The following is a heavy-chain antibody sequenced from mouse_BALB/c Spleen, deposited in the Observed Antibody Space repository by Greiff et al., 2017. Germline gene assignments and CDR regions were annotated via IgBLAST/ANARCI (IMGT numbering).Heavy chain of an antibody. J-gene: IGHJ3*01. D-gene: IGHD2-4*01. CDR1: GFTFNTYA. CDR3: VRRDYDGFAY. Sequence: EVQVVESGGGLVQPKGSLKLSCAASGFTFNTYAMNWVRQAPGKGLEWVARIRSKSNNYATYYADSVKDRFTISRDDSQSMLYLQMNNLKTEDTAMYYCVRRDYDGFAYWGQGTLVTVSA. CDR2: IRSKSNNYAT. V-gene: IGHV10-1*02.